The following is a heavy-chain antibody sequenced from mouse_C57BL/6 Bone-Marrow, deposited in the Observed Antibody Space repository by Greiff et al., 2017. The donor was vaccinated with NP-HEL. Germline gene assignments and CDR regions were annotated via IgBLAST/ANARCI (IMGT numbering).Heavy chain of an antibody. CDR1: GYTFTSYW. Sequence: VQLQQPGAELVMPGASVKLSCKASGYTFTSYWMHWVKQRPGPGLEWIGEIDPSDSYTTYNQKFKGKSTLTVDKSSSTAYMQLSSLTSEDSAVYYCARSNGLYWGQGTLVTVSA. J-gene: IGHJ3*01. CDR3: ARSNGLY. V-gene: IGHV1-69*01. D-gene: IGHD1-1*02. CDR2: IDPSDSYT.